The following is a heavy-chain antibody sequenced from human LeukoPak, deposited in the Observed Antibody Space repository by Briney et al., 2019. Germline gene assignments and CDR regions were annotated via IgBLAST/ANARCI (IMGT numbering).Heavy chain of an antibody. D-gene: IGHD5-12*01. J-gene: IGHJ4*02. CDR2: INHSGST. CDR3: ARETVATTRYFDY. CDR1: GGSFSGYY. Sequence: SETLSLTCAVYGGSFSGYYWSWIRQPPGKGLEWIGEINHSGSTNYNPSLKSRVTISVDTSKNQFSLKLYSVTAADTAVYYCARETVATTRYFDYWGQGTLVTVSS. V-gene: IGHV4-34*01.